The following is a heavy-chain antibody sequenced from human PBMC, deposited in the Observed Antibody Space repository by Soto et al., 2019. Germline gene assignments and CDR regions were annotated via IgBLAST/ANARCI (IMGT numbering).Heavy chain of an antibody. CDR2: IIPIFGTA. CDR1: GGTFSSYA. V-gene: IGHV1-69*13. Sequence: GASVKVSCKASGGTFSSYAISWVRQAPGQGLEWMGGIIPIFGTANYAQKFQGRVTITADESTSTAYMELSSLRSEDTAVYYCARSGYCSGGSCSNSDYWGQGTLVTVSS. D-gene: IGHD2-15*01. CDR3: ARSGYCSGGSCSNSDY. J-gene: IGHJ4*02.